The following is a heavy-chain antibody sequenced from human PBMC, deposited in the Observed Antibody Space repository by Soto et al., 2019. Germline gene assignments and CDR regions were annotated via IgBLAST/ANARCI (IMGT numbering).Heavy chain of an antibody. J-gene: IGHJ4*02. CDR1: GGSISSSSYY. V-gene: IGHV4-39*01. CDR3: ARHGSSWTDYFDY. CDR2: IYYSGST. Sequence: PSETLSLTCTVSGGSISSSSYYWGWIRQPPGKGLEWIGSIYYSGSTYYNPSLKSRVTISVDTSKNQFSLKLSSVTAADTAVYYCARHGSSWTDYFDYWGQGTLVTVSS. D-gene: IGHD6-13*01.